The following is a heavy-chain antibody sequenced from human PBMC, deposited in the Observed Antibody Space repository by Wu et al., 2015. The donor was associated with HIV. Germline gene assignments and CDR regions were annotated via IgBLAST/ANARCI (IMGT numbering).Heavy chain of an antibody. CDR2: IRPDSGAT. CDR1: GYTFTDHY. Sequence: QLVQSGAEVAKPGASVSVSCQTSGYTFTDHYIHWVRQAPGQGLEWMGWIRPDSGATHYAEKFEDRVTMTRDASIDTAYIQLNRLRSDDTAVYFCARDLGDDFAIRGYYWYLDVWAGDRDHRLL. CDR3: ARDLGDDFAIRGYYWYLDV. D-gene: IGHD2-21*02. J-gene: IGHJ6*03. V-gene: IGHV1-2*02.